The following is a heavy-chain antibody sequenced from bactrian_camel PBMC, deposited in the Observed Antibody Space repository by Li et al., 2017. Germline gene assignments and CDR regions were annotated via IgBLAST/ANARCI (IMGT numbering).Heavy chain of an antibody. CDR2: IRADGTT. V-gene: IGHV3S40*01. Sequence: VQLVESGGGLVQPGGSLRLSCAASGFTFSTYDMSWVRQAAGKQREWVSAIRADGTTAYADSVKGRFTISRDKGKDTVYLQMNSLKPEDTAMYSCQPTTTCSHPYLLGQGTQVTVS. CDR1: GFTFSTYD. J-gene: IGHJ4*01. D-gene: IGHD2*01.